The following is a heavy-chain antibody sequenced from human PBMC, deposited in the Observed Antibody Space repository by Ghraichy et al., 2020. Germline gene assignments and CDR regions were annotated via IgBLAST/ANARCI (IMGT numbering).Heavy chain of an antibody. CDR1: GFTFSSYA. J-gene: IGHJ4*02. CDR3: AKDVNRGYSYGYYDY. CDR2: ISGSGGIT. Sequence: GGSLRLSCAASGFTFSSYAMSWVRQAPGKGLEWVSAISGSGGITYYADSVKGRFTISRDNSKNTLYLQMNSLRAEDTAVYYCAKDVNRGYSYGYYDYWGQGTLVTVSS. V-gene: IGHV3-23*01. D-gene: IGHD5-18*01.